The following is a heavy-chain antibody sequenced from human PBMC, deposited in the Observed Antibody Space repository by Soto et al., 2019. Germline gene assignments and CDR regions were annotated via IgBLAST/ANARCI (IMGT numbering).Heavy chain of an antibody. CDR1: GGTSSSYA. D-gene: IGHD4-4*01. CDR2: IIPILDTT. J-gene: IGHJ4*02. V-gene: IGHV1-69*01. CDR3: ASGGTTVNRRFDF. Sequence: QVQVVQSGAEVKKPGSSVRVSCKASGGTSSSYAITWMRQAPGQGLEWMGGIIPILDTTDYAQKFQGRVTFTAGASTSPVYMELSSLTSEDTAVYYCASGGTTVNRRFDFWGQGTLVTVSS.